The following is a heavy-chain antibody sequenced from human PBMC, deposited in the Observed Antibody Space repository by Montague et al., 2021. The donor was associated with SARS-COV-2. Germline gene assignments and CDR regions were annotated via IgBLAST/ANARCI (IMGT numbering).Heavy chain of an antibody. D-gene: IGHD2-15*01. CDR2: IHHSGKP. CDR3: ARGERRKVRWGPGRGSEIDTCFALDV. V-gene: IGHV4-34*01. Sequence: SETLSLTCAVYGGSFSSYYYAWVRQSPTKGLEWIGEIHHSGKPTXXPSXXXRVAISVDTSKNQFSLNLRSVTAADAAVYYCARGERRKVRWGPGRGSEIDTCFALDVWGQGTTVTISS. J-gene: IGHJ6*01. CDR1: GGSFSSYY.